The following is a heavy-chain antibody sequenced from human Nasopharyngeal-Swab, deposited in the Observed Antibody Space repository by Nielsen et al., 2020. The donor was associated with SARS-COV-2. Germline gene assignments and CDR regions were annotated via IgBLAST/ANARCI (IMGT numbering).Heavy chain of an antibody. V-gene: IGHV2-5*02. CDR3: AHNQHWGGYEQQWLVPADWFDP. J-gene: IGHJ5*02. Sequence: SGPTLVKPTQTVTLTCTFSEFSLSTYGVGVGWIRQPPGKALEWLGFIYWDDDKRYSPSLKSRLTITKDTSKNQVVLTMTNMDPVDTATYYCAHNQHWGGYEQQWLVPADWFDPWGQGTLVTVSS. D-gene: IGHD6-19*01. CDR2: IYWDDDK. CDR1: EFSLSTYGVG.